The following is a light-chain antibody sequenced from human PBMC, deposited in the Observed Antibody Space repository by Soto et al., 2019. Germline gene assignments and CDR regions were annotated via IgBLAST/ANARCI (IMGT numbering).Light chain of an antibody. Sequence: QSVLTQPPSVSAAPGQTVTISCSGSSSNIGNNYVSWYQQLPGTAPKLLIYDNNKRPSGIPDRFSGSKSDTSATLSITGLQTGDEADYYCGTWDSSLSAVVFGGGTQLTVL. CDR3: GTWDSSLSAVV. V-gene: IGLV1-51*01. CDR2: DNN. CDR1: SSNIGNNY. J-gene: IGLJ2*01.